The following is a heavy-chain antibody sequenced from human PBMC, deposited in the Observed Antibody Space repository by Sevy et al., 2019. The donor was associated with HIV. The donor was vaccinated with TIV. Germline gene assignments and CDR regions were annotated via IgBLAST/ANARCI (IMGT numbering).Heavy chain of an antibody. D-gene: IGHD3-22*01. CDR3: ARDGIDRASKRHGYWDY. CDR1: GFTFSSYW. V-gene: IGHV3-7*03. Sequence: GGSLRLSCAASGFTFSSYWMSWVRQAPGKGLEWVANIKQDGSEKYYVDSVKGRFTISRDNAKNSLYLQMNSLRAEDTAVYYCARDGIDRASKRHGYWDYWGQGTLVTVSS. J-gene: IGHJ4*02. CDR2: IKQDGSEK.